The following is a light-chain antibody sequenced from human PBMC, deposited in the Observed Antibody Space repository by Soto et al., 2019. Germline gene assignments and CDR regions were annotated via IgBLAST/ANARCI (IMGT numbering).Light chain of an antibody. CDR1: QSVSSN. CDR2: GAS. V-gene: IGKV3-15*01. CDR3: QQYNNWQYT. J-gene: IGKJ2*01. Sequence: EIVMTQSPATLSVSPGERATLSCRASQSVSSNLAWYQQKPGQAPRLLIYGASTRATGIPARFSGSGSGTEFTLTISSLQSEDFAVYYCQQYNNWQYTFGHGTKLEIK.